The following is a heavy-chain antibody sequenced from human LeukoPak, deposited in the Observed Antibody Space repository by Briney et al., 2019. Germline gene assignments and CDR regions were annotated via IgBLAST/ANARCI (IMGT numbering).Heavy chain of an antibody. D-gene: IGHD3-10*01. Sequence: PGGSLSLSFEASGLTFSTFALSWFRQAPGKGLDCLSPISNAGSDTYYADSVKDRFTISRDNSENTLYLQMNNLGAEDTAIHYCAKVPYSDYGSGRPPFMDVWGQGTTVAVSS. CDR1: GLTFSTFA. CDR2: ISNAGSDT. CDR3: AKVPYSDYGSGRPPFMDV. J-gene: IGHJ6*02. V-gene: IGHV3-23*01.